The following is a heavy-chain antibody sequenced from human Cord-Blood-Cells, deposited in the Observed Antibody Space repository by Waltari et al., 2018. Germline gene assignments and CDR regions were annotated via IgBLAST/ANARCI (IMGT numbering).Heavy chain of an antibody. CDR3: ARVDDGGYDY. CDR2: INPIFGTE. V-gene: IGHV1-69*01. Sequence: QVQLAQSGTEVQKPGSSVTVSCQASGRTFSNYAIIWVGQADGQGLEWMGGINPIFGTENHAQKFQGRVTISADESTSTAYMELRSLSSEDTAVYYCARVDDGGYDYWGQGTLVTVSS. J-gene: IGHJ4*02. D-gene: IGHD4-17*01. CDR1: GRTFSNYA.